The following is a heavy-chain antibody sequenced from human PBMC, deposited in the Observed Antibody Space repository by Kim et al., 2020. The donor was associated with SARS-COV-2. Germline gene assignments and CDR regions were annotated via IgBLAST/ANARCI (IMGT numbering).Heavy chain of an antibody. D-gene: IGHD3-22*01. J-gene: IGHJ4*02. V-gene: IGHV4-31*02. CDR3: ARAGGYYDSSGYLTLDY. Sequence: LESRVTMSIDTSKNQFSLKLSSVTAADTAVYYCARAGGYYDSSGYLTLDYWGQGTLVTVSS.